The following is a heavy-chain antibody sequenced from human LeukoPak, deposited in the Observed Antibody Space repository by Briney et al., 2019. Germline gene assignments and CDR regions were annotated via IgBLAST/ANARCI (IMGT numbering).Heavy chain of an antibody. CDR3: ATNPSQNGGGSCYIY. CDR1: GYTLTELS. D-gene: IGHD2-15*01. J-gene: IGHJ4*02. CDR2: FDPEDGET. V-gene: IGHV1-24*01. Sequence: ASVKVSWKVSGYTLTELSMHWVRQAPGKGLEWMGGFDPEDGETIYAQKFQGRVTMTEDTSTDTAYMELSSLRSEDTAVYYCATNPSQNGGGSCYIYWGQGTLVTVSS.